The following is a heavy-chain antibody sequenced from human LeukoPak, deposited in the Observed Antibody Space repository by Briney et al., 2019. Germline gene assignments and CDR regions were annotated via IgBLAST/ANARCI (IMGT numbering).Heavy chain of an antibody. J-gene: IGHJ4*02. V-gene: IGHV4-39*07. CDR1: GGSISSSSYY. Sequence: SETLSLTCTVSGGSISSSSYYWGWIRQPPGKGLEWIGSIYYSGSTYYNPSLKSRVTISVDTSKNQFSLKLSSVTAADTAVYYCAVTSTRWLRPYFDYWGQGTLVTVSS. D-gene: IGHD5-12*01. CDR3: AVTSTRWLRPYFDY. CDR2: IYYSGST.